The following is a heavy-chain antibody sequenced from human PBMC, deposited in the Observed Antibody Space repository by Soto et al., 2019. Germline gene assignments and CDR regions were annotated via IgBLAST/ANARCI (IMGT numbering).Heavy chain of an antibody. CDR1: GGSISSSSYY. D-gene: IGHD4-17*01. CDR2: IYYSGNS. Sequence: SETLSLTCTVSGGSISSSSYYWGWIRQPPGKGLEWIGSIYYSGNSMYNPSLQSRLTLFVDTSKNQFSLKLSSVTAADTAVYYCAILPSATVVTNNWFDPWGQGTLVTVSS. V-gene: IGHV4-39*01. J-gene: IGHJ5*02. CDR3: AILPSATVVTNNWFDP.